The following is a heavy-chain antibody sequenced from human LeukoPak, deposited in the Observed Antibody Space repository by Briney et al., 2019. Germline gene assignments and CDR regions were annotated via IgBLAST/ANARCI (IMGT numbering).Heavy chain of an antibody. CDR3: ARVGVAAAALNWFDP. CDR2: ISSSSSYI. J-gene: IGHJ5*02. CDR1: GFTFSSSV. D-gene: IGHD6-13*01. Sequence: PGGSLRLSCAASGFTFSSSVMSWVRQAPGKGLEWVSSISSSSSYIYYADSVKGRFTISRDNAKNSLYLQMNSLRAEDTAVYYCARVGVAAAALNWFDPWGQGTLVTVSS. V-gene: IGHV3-21*01.